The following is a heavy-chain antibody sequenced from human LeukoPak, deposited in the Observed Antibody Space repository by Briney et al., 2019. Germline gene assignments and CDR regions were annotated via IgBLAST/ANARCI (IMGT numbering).Heavy chain of an antibody. CDR1: GGSISSGSYY. V-gene: IGHV4-61*02. D-gene: IGHD3-10*01. CDR3: ARLRGYYYGSGSKRDY. Sequence: SETLSLTCTVSGGSISSGSYYWSWIRQPAGKGLEWIGRIYTSGSTNYNPPLKSRVTISVDTSKNQFSLKLSSVTAADTAVYYCARLRGYYYGSGSKRDYWGQGTLVTVSS. J-gene: IGHJ4*02. CDR2: IYTSGST.